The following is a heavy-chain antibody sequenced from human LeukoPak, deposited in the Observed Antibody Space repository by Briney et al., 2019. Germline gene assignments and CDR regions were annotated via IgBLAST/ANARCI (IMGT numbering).Heavy chain of an antibody. CDR1: GGSISSGGYS. CDR2: IYHSGST. Sequence: SETLSLTCAVSGGSISSGGYSWSWIRQPPGKGLEWIGYIYHSGSTYYNPSLKSRVTISVDRSKNQFSLKLSSVTAADTAVYYCARVKSADGDSTGLDYWGQGTLVTVSS. V-gene: IGHV4-30-2*01. D-gene: IGHD4-17*01. CDR3: ARVKSADGDSTGLDY. J-gene: IGHJ4*02.